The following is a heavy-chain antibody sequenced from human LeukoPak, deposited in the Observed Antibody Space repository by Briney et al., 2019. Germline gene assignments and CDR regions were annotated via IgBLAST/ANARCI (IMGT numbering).Heavy chain of an antibody. J-gene: IGHJ4*02. CDR3: ARDPLTVGVVRVFDY. V-gene: IGHV1-2*02. D-gene: IGHD3-3*01. CDR2: INPNSGGT. Sequence: GASVKVSCKASGYTFTGYYMHWVRQAPAQGLEWMGWINPNSGGTNYAQKFQGRVTMTRDTSISTAYMELSRLRSDDTAVYYCARDPLTVGVVRVFDYWGQGTLVTVSS. CDR1: GYTFTGYY.